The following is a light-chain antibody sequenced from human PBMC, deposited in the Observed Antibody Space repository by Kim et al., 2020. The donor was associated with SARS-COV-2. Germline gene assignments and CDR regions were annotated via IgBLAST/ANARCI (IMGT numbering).Light chain of an antibody. CDR2: GAS. J-gene: IGKJ1*01. CDR1: QSVSST. V-gene: IGKV3-15*01. Sequence: EIVMTQSPATLSVSPGERATLSCRSSQSVSSTLAWYQRKPGQPPRLLSSGASTRATGIPAMFSGSGSGTEFTLTISSLQSEDFAVYYSQQNKNSPRRPFGKGPKVEIK. CDR3: QQNKNSPRRP.